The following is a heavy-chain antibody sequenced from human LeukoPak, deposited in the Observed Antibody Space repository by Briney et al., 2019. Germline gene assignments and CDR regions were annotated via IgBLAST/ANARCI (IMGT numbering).Heavy chain of an antibody. CDR3: ARDLGGADYYDSSGYSDAFDI. J-gene: IGHJ3*02. V-gene: IGHV1-46*01. CDR2: INPSGGST. D-gene: IGHD3-22*01. Sequence: ASVKVSCKASGYTSTSYYMHWVRQAPGQGLEWMGIINPSGGSTSCAQKFQGRVTMTRDTSTSTVYMELSSLRSEDTAVYYCARDLGGADYYDSSGYSDAFDIWGQGTMVTVSS. CDR1: GYTSTSYY.